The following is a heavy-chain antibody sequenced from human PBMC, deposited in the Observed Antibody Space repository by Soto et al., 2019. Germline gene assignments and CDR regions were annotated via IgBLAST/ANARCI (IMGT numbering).Heavy chain of an antibody. D-gene: IGHD3-3*01. CDR2: ISYDGSNK. Sequence: QVQLVESGGGVVQPGRSLRLSCAASGFTFSSYAMHWVRQAPGKGLEWVAVISYDGSNKYYADSVKGRFTISRDNSKNTMYLQMNSLRAEDTAVYYCARDARFGLEWLIAAPYYYYYGMDVWGQGTTVTVSS. CDR1: GFTFSSYA. V-gene: IGHV3-30-3*01. J-gene: IGHJ6*02. CDR3: ARDARFGLEWLIAAPYYYYYGMDV.